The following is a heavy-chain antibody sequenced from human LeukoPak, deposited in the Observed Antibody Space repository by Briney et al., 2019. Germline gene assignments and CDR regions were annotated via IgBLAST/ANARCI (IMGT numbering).Heavy chain of an antibody. CDR2: IIPIFGTA. CDR3: ARLAYSGYDRNWFDP. Sequence: SVKVSCKASGGTFSSYAISWVRQAPGQGLEWMGGIIPIFGTANYAQKFQGRVTITADESTSTAYMELSSLRSEDTAVYYCARLAYSGYDRNWFDPWGQGTLVTVSS. J-gene: IGHJ5*02. D-gene: IGHD5-12*01. CDR1: GGTFSSYA. V-gene: IGHV1-69*13.